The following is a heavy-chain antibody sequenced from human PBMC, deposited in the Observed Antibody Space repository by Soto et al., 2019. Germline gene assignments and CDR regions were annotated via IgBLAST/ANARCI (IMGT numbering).Heavy chain of an antibody. J-gene: IGHJ4*02. CDR3: TRPARDDYGDPSWVDY. Sequence: EVQLVESGGGLVQPGRSLRLSCTASGFTFGDYAMSWFRQAPGKGLEWVGFIRSKAYGGTTEYAASMKGRFTISRDDSKSIAYLQMNSLKTDDTAVYYCTRPARDDYGDPSWVDYLGQGTLVTVSS. CDR2: IRSKAYGGTT. V-gene: IGHV3-49*03. CDR1: GFTFGDYA. D-gene: IGHD4-17*01.